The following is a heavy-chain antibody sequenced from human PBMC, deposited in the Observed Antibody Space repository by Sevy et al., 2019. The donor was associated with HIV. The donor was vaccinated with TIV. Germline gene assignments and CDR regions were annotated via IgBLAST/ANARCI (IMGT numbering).Heavy chain of an antibody. J-gene: IGHJ3*02. CDR1: GFTFSSYW. D-gene: IGHD3-22*01. CDR3: ASIYDSSGYYYSDAFDI. V-gene: IGHV3-7*01. Sequence: GGSLRLSCAASGFTFSSYWMSWVRQAPGKGLEWVANIKQDGSEKYYVDSVKGRFTISRDNAKNSLYLQMNSLRAEDTAVYYCASIYDSSGYYYSDAFDIWGQWTMVTDSS. CDR2: IKQDGSEK.